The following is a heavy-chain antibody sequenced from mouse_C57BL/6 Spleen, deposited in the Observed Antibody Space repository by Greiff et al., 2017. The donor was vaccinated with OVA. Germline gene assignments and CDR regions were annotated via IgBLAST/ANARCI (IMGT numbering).Heavy chain of an antibody. V-gene: IGHV5-9-1*02. CDR1: GFTFSSYA. CDR3: TRAPCGSYAMDY. Sequence: DVQLVESGAGLVKPGGSLKLSCAASGFTFSSYAMSWVRQTPEKRLEWVAYIRSGGDYIYYAETVTGRFTISRDNARNTLYLQMSSLKSEDTAMYYCTRAPCGSYAMDYWGQGTSVTVSS. CDR2: IRSGGDYI. J-gene: IGHJ4*01.